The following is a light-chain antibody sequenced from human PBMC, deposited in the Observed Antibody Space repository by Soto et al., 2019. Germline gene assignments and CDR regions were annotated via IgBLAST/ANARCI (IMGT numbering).Light chain of an antibody. V-gene: IGLV1-47*02. CDR3: AAWDDSLSGQV. CDR2: SNN. Sequence: QSVLTQPPSASGTPGQRVTISCSGSSSNIGSNYVYWYQQLPGTAPKLLIYSNNQRPSGVPDRFSGSKSGTSASLAISGLRSEDEADYYCAAWDDSLSGQVFGGGTKLTGL. CDR1: SSNIGSNY. J-gene: IGLJ3*02.